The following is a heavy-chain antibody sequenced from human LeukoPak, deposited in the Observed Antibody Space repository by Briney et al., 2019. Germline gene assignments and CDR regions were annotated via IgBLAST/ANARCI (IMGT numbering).Heavy chain of an antibody. CDR1: GFTFSSYA. D-gene: IGHD6-19*01. CDR2: ISYDGSNK. J-gene: IGHJ4*02. V-gene: IGHV3-30-3*01. CDR3: ARDGPAVAGTWYFDY. Sequence: PGGSLRLSCAASGFTFSSYAMPWVRQAPGKGLEWVAVISYDGSNKYYADSVKGRFTISRDNSKNTLYLQMNSLRAEDTAVYYCARDGPAVAGTWYFDYWGQGTLVTVSS.